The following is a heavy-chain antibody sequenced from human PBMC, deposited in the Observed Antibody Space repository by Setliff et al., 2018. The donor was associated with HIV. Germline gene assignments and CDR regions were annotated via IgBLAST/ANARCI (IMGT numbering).Heavy chain of an antibody. J-gene: IGHJ4*02. CDR1: GLSFYNYW. D-gene: IGHD5-12*01. CDR2: IKQDGSDK. Sequence: GGSLRLSCVASGLSFYNYWMTWLSRAPGRGLEWVDKIKQDGSDKYYVDSVKGRFTISRDNAKNSLYLQMNRLRAEDTAMYYCARDWRHGYDLNFEYWGQGTLVTVSS. V-gene: IGHV3-7*01. CDR3: ARDWRHGYDLNFEY.